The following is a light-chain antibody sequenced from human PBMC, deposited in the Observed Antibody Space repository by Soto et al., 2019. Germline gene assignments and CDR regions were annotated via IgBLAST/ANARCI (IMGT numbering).Light chain of an antibody. V-gene: IGKV4-1*01. Sequence: DIAMTQSPDSLAVSLGETATINCKSSQTVFYSPNNNNYLAWFQQKAGKPPKLLIYWATTRESGVPDRFSGSGSGTDFTLTISSLQAEDVAVYYCQQYHTLPWTFGQGT. CDR1: QTVFYSPNNNNY. J-gene: IGKJ1*01. CDR2: WAT. CDR3: QQYHTLPWT.